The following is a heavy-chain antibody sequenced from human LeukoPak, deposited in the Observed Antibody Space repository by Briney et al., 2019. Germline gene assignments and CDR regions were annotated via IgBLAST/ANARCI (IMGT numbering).Heavy chain of an antibody. V-gene: IGHV4-61*01. Sequence: PSETLSLTCTVSGGSVSSGSYYWSWIRQPPGKGLEWIGYIYYSGSTNYNPSLKSRVTISVDTSKNQFSLKLSSVTAADTAAYYCARGLAVADNLQIDYWGQGTLVTVSS. CDR2: IYYSGST. J-gene: IGHJ4*02. CDR3: ARGLAVADNLQIDY. D-gene: IGHD6-19*01. CDR1: GGSVSSGSYY.